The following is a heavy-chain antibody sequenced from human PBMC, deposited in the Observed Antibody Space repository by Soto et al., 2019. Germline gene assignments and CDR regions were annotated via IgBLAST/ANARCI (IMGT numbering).Heavy chain of an antibody. D-gene: IGHD6-19*01. CDR2: MNPNSGNT. CDR3: ARGLKEVVGTSDAFDI. Sequence: ASVKVSCKASGYTFTSYDINWVRQATGQGLEWMGWMNPNSGNTGYAQKFQGRVTMTRNTSISTAYMELSSLRSEDTAVYYCARGLKEVVGTSDAFDIWGQGTMVTVSS. J-gene: IGHJ3*02. V-gene: IGHV1-8*01. CDR1: GYTFTSYD.